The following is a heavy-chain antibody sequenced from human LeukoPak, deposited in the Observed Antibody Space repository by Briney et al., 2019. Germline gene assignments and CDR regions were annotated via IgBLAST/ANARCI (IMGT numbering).Heavy chain of an antibody. J-gene: IGHJ4*02. Sequence: PSETLSLTCTVSGYSISSGYYWGWIRQPPGKGLEWIGSIYHSGSTYYNPSLKSRVTISVDTSKNQFSLKLSSVTAADTAVYHCARVGTMMVGATPFYLGYFDYWGQGTLVTVSS. CDR3: ARVGTMMVGATPFYLGYFDY. CDR2: IYHSGST. CDR1: GYSISSGYY. D-gene: IGHD1-26*01. V-gene: IGHV4-38-2*02.